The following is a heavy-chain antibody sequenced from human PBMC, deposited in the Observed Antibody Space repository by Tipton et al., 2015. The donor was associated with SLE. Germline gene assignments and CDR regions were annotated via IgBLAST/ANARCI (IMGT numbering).Heavy chain of an antibody. CDR3: ARASERIGHFDY. D-gene: IGHD1-1*01. J-gene: IGHJ4*02. CDR2: IYYSGST. V-gene: IGHV4-39*07. Sequence: LRLSCTVSGGSVSSGSYYWAWIRQPPGKGPEWIGTIYYSGSTYYYPSLKSRVTISVDTSKNQFSLRLTSVTAADTAVYYCARASERIGHFDYWGRGTLVTVSS. CDR1: GGSVSSGSYY.